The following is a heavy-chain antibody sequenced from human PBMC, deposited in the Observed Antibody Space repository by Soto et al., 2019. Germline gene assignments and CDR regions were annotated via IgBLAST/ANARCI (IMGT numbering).Heavy chain of an antibody. CDR3: AKIGDSVVGGEDHCYNMDD. CDR2: ISGSGAYR. V-gene: IGHV3-23*01. Sequence: EVQLLESGGGLVRPGGSLRLSCAASGFTFSSYAMTWVRQAPGKGLEWVSGISGSGAYRYYADSVRGRFTVSRDNPKMTMYLEMDSLSDDATAEYFVAKIGDSVVGGEDHCYNMDDWGQGTTVTVSS. CDR1: GFTFSSYA. D-gene: IGHD3-16*01. J-gene: IGHJ6*02.